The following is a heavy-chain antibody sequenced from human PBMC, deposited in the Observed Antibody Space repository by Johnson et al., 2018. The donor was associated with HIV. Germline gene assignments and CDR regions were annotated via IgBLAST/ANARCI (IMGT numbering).Heavy chain of an antibody. Sequence: VQLVESGGGLVQPGGSLRLSCAASGFTFSAYDMHWVRQSTGKGLECVSAIRGSGDSTYYADSVKGRFTISRDNSKNTLYLQMNSLRAEDTALYYCAKGGSGGGGAFDIWGQGTMVTVSS. J-gene: IGHJ3*02. CDR1: GFTFSAYD. CDR2: IRGSGDST. D-gene: IGHD6-19*01. CDR3: AKGGSGGGGAFDI. V-gene: IGHV3-23*04.